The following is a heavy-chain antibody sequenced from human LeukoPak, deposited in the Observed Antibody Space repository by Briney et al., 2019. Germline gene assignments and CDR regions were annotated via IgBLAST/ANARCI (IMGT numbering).Heavy chain of an antibody. V-gene: IGHV3-9*01. CDR2: ISWNSGNI. J-gene: IGHJ2*01. CDR3: AKGGAAADNYWYFDL. D-gene: IGHD6-13*01. Sequence: TGGSLRLSCSASGFTFDDYAMHWVRQAPGKGLEWVSGISWNSGNITYGDPVKGRFTISRDNAKDSLYLQMNSLRTEDTALYYCAKGGAAADNYWYFDLWGRGTLVTVSS. CDR1: GFTFDDYA.